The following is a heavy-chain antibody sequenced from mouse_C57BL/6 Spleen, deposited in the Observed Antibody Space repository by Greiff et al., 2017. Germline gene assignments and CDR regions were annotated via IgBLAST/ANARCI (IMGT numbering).Heavy chain of an antibody. Sequence: VQLQQPGAELVKPGASVKLSCKASGYTFTSYWMHWVKQRPGQGLEWIGMIHPNSGSTNYHEKFKSKATLTVDKSSSTAYMQLSSLTSEDSSVYYCARSNDYDGDYYAMNEWGEGPSVTV. CDR3: ARSNDYDGDYYAMNE. V-gene: IGHV1-64*01. D-gene: IGHD2-4*01. CDR1: GYTFTSYW. J-gene: IGHJ4*01. CDR2: IHPNSGST.